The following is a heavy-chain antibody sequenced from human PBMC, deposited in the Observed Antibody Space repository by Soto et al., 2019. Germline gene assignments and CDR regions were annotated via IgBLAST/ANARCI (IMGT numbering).Heavy chain of an antibody. CDR3: ARVKSGLDAFEI. Sequence: PSETLSLTCTVSGGSISSYYWSWIRQPPGKGLEWIGYIYYSGSTNYNPSLKSRVTISVDTSKNQFSLKLSSVTAADTAVFYCARVKSGLDAFEIWGQGTMVTVSS. J-gene: IGHJ3*02. CDR1: GGSISSYY. CDR2: IYYSGST. D-gene: IGHD6-25*01. V-gene: IGHV4-59*01.